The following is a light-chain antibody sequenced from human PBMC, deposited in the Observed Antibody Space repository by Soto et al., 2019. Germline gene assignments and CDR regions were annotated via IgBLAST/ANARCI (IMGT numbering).Light chain of an antibody. Sequence: DIQMTQSPSFLYASVGDRVTITCRASQGILDYVAWFQQKPGKAPNLLIYAASTLQSGVPSRFSGSGSGTDCTLTISSLQPEDVATYYCQKYNTAPQTFGQGTKVEIK. CDR1: QGILDY. CDR3: QKYNTAPQT. J-gene: IGKJ1*01. V-gene: IGKV1-27*01. CDR2: AAS.